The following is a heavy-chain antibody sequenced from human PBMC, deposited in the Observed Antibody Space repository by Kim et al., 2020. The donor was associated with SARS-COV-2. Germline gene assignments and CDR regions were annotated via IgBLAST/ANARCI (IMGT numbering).Heavy chain of an antibody. V-gene: IGHV3-23*01. D-gene: IGHD7-27*01. J-gene: IGHJ4*02. CDR3: VKDNWGGSPYDY. Sequence: YYAASVKGRFTISRDSSKSTLFLQMDSLTAEDTAVYYCVKDNWGGSPYDYWGQGTLVIVSS.